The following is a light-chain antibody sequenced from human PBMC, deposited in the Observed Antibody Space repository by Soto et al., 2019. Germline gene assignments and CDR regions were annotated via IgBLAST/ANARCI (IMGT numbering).Light chain of an antibody. CDR1: SSDVGAYNY. CDR2: DVS. Sequence: QSVLTQPRSVSGSPGQSVTISCTGTSSDVGAYNYVSWYQQHPGKAPKFMIYDVSKRPSGVPDRFSGSKSGNTASLTISGLQAEDEADYYCCSYAGIYTYVFGTGTKLTVL. V-gene: IGLV2-11*01. J-gene: IGLJ1*01. CDR3: CSYAGIYTYV.